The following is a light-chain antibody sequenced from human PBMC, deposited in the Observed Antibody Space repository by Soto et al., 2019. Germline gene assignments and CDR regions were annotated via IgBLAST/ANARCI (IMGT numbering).Light chain of an antibody. V-gene: IGKV1-39*01. Sequence: DIQMTQSPSSQSASVGDRVTITYQASQSISSYLNWYQQKPGKAPKLLIYAASSLQSGVPSRFSGSGSGTDFTLTISSLQPEDFATYYCQQSYSTPYTFGQGTKLEIK. J-gene: IGKJ2*01. CDR3: QQSYSTPYT. CDR2: AAS. CDR1: QSISSY.